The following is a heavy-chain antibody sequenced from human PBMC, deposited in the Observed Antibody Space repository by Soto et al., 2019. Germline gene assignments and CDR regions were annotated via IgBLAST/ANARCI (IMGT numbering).Heavy chain of an antibody. V-gene: IGHV1-8*01. D-gene: IGHD3-10*01. CDR3: ARGRYAIRGAFIIGELDY. CDR1: GYTFISHD. CDR2: MNPISGNT. J-gene: IGHJ4*02. Sequence: QVQLVQSGAGVKMPGASVRVSCKASGYTFISHDISWVRQATGQGLEWMGWMNPISGNTGYGQKVQGRVTMTSNTSTRTAYMELGSLRSDDTAVYFCARGRYAIRGAFIIGELDYWGQGSLVIVSS.